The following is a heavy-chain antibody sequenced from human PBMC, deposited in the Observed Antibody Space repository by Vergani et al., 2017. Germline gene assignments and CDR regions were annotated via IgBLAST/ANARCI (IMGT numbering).Heavy chain of an antibody. J-gene: IGHJ4*02. D-gene: IGHD5-12*01. V-gene: IGHV3-21*01. CDR3: AKDQGGYDLTTDY. CDR1: GFTFSSYS. CDR2: ISSSSSYI. Sequence: EVQLVESGGGLVKPGGSLRLSCAASGFTFSSYSMNWVRQAPGKGLEWVSSISSSSSYIYYADSVKGRFTISRDNAKNSLYLQMNSLRAEDTAVYYCAKDQGGYDLTTDYWGQGTLVTVSS.